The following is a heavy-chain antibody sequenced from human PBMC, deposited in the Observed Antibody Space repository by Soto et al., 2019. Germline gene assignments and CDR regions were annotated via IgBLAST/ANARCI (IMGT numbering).Heavy chain of an antibody. CDR3: AREWGSDYSNPGNFDY. V-gene: IGHV3-33*01. J-gene: IGHJ4*02. CDR2: IWYDGSNK. Sequence: QVQLVESGGGVVQPGRSLRLSCAASGFTFSSYGMHWVRQAPGKGLEWVAVIWYDGSNKYYADSVKGRFTISRDNSKNTLDLQMNSRRAEDTAVYYCAREWGSDYSNPGNFDYWGQGTLVTVSS. CDR1: GFTFSSYG. D-gene: IGHD4-4*01.